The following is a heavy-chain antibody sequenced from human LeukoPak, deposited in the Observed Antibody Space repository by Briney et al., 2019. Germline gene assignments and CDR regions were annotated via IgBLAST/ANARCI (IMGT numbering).Heavy chain of an antibody. V-gene: IGHV3-48*01. CDR2: ISSSSSTI. CDR1: GFAFSSYS. D-gene: IGHD4-17*01. Sequence: GGSLRLSCAASGFAFSSYSMNWVRQAPGKGLEWVSYISSSSSTIYYADSVKGRFTISRDNAKSSLYLQMNSLRAEDTAVYYCARAQTYGDSRLLLDYWGQGTLVTVSS. CDR3: ARAQTYGDSRLLLDY. J-gene: IGHJ4*02.